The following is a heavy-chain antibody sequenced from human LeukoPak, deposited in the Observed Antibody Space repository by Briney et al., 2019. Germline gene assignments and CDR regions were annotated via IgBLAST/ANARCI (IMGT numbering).Heavy chain of an antibody. CDR1: GGTFSSYA. CDR3: ARSSGYSSGWHHFDY. D-gene: IGHD6-19*01. V-gene: IGHV1-69*06. Sequence: SVKVSCKASGGTFSSYAISWVRQAPGQGLEWMGGIIPIFGTANYAQKFQGRVTITADKSTSTAYMELSSLRSEDTAVYYCARSSGYSSGWHHFDYWGQGTLVTVSS. J-gene: IGHJ4*02. CDR2: IIPIFGTA.